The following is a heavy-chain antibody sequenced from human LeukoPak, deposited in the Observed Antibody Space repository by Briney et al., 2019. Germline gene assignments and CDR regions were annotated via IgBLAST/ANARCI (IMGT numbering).Heavy chain of an antibody. Sequence: PSETLSLTCAVYGGSFSGYYWSWIRQPPGKGLEWIGEINHSGSTNYNPSLKSRVTISVDTSKNQFSLKLSSVTAADTAVYYCARGSFFRGSSHTSRYYYYGMDVWGQGTTVTVSS. CDR1: GGSFSGYY. CDR3: ARGSFFRGSSHTSRYYYYGMDV. V-gene: IGHV4-34*01. J-gene: IGHJ6*02. CDR2: INHSGST. D-gene: IGHD6-6*01.